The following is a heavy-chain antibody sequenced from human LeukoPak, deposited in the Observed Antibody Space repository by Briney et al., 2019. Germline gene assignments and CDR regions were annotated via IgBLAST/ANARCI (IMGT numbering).Heavy chain of an antibody. CDR2: ISWDGGST. CDR1: GFTFDDYT. J-gene: IGHJ4*02. CDR3: AKGGTGMNSGYYN. V-gene: IGHV3-43*01. Sequence: PGGSLRLSCAASGFTFDDYTMHWVRQAPGKGLEWVSLISWDGGSTYYADSVKGRFTISRDDSKNSLYLQMNSLRTEDTALYYCAKGGTGMNSGYYNWGQGTLVTVSS. D-gene: IGHD3-22*01.